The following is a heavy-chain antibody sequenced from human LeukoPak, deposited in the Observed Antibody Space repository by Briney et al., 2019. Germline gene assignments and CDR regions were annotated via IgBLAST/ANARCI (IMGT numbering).Heavy chain of an antibody. CDR2: IYYSGST. Sequence: SETLSLTCTVSGGSISSYYWSWIRQPPGKGLEWIGYIYYSGSTNYNPSLKSRVTISVDTSKNQFQFSLKLSSVTAADTAVYYCARAFSSYAAFDIWGQGTMVTVSS. J-gene: IGHJ3*02. D-gene: IGHD2-2*01. CDR3: ARAFSSYAAFDI. V-gene: IGHV4-59*01. CDR1: GGSISSYY.